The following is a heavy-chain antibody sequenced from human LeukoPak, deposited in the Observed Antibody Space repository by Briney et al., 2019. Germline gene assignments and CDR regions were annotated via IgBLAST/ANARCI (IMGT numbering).Heavy chain of an antibody. J-gene: IGHJ6*02. CDR3: ARETPVLRFLEWLPSRYGMDV. Sequence: SETLSLTCTVSGGSVSSGSYYWSWIRQPPGKGLEWIGYIYYSGSTNYNPSLKSRVTISVDTSKNQFSLKLSSVTAADTAVYYCARETPVLRFLEWLPSRYGMDVWGQGTTVTVSS. CDR1: GGSVSSGSYY. V-gene: IGHV4-61*01. CDR2: IYYSGST. D-gene: IGHD3-3*01.